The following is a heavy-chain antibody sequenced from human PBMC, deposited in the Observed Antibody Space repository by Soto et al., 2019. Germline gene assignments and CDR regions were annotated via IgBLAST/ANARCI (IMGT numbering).Heavy chain of an antibody. J-gene: IGHJ4*02. CDR3: AREGVAGEFDY. CDR1: GLTFSSYA. Sequence: RGSLRLSCSASGLTFSSYAMHWVRQAPGKGLEWVAVISYDGSNKYYADSVKGRFTISRDNSKNTLYLQRNSLRDEDTAVYYCAREGVAGEFDYWGQGTLVTVSS. CDR2: ISYDGSNK. D-gene: IGHD6-19*01. V-gene: IGHV3-30-3*01.